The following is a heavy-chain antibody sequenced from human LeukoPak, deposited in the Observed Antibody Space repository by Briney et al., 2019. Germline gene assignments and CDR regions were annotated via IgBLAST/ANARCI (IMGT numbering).Heavy chain of an antibody. Sequence: PGGSLRLSCAASGFTFSSYAMSWVRQAPGKGPEWVSAISGSGGSTYYADSVKGRFTISRDNSKNTLYLQMNSLRAEDTAVYYCAKEGWIAVAGLLDYWGQGTLVTVSS. CDR1: GFTFSSYA. D-gene: IGHD6-19*01. V-gene: IGHV3-23*01. J-gene: IGHJ4*02. CDR3: AKEGWIAVAGLLDY. CDR2: ISGSGGST.